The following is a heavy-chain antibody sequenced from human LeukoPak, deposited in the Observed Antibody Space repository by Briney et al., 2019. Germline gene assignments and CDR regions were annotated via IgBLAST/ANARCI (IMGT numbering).Heavy chain of an antibody. CDR2: IYYSGST. CDR3: ARDPSRYCSSTSCYDWFDP. CDR1: GGSISSSSYY. V-gene: IGHV4-39*07. Sequence: PSETLSLTCTVSGGSISSSSYYWGWIRQPPGKGLEWIGSIYYSGSTYYNPSLKSRVTISVDTSKNQFSLKLSSVTAADTAVYYSARDPSRYCSSTSCYDWFDPWGQGTLVTVSS. D-gene: IGHD2-2*01. J-gene: IGHJ5*02.